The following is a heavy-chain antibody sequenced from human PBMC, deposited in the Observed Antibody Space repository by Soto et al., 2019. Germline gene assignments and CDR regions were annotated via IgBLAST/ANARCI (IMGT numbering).Heavy chain of an antibody. CDR2: IIPIFGTA. V-gene: IGHV1-69*13. CDR3: ASHLDTASPPGFNY. CDR1: GGTFSSYA. D-gene: IGHD5-18*01. Sequence: ASVKVSCKASGGTFSSYAISWVRQAPGQGLEWMGGIIPIFGTANYAQKFQGRVTITADESTSTAYMELSSLRSEDTAVYYCASHLDTASPPGFNYWGQGTLVTVSS. J-gene: IGHJ4*02.